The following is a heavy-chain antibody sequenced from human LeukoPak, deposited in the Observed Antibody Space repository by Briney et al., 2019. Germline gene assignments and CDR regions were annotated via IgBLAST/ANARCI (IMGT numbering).Heavy chain of an antibody. J-gene: IGHJ4*02. CDR2: INTDGSST. Sequence: GGSLRLSCAASGFTFSSYWMHWVRQAPGKGLVWVSRINTDGSSTSYADSVKGRFTISRDDAKNTLYLRMNSLRAEDTAVYYCASERNLLWFGELSPFDYWGQGTLVTVSS. D-gene: IGHD3-10*01. CDR1: GFTFSSYW. CDR3: ASERNLLWFGELSPFDY. V-gene: IGHV3-74*01.